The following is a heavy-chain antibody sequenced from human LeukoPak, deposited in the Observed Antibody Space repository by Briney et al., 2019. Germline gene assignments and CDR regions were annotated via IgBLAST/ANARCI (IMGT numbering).Heavy chain of an antibody. CDR3: AKEGTWDGNY. J-gene: IGHJ4*02. CDR1: GFTFSNYA. CDR2: ISGSGGTT. V-gene: IGHV3-23*01. D-gene: IGHD1-26*01. Sequence: QPGGSLRLSCAASGFTFSNYAMSWVRQGPGKGLEWVSGISGSGGTTYYADSVKGRFTISRDNSKNTLYLQLNSLRTEDTAVYYCAKEGTWDGNYWGQGALATVSS.